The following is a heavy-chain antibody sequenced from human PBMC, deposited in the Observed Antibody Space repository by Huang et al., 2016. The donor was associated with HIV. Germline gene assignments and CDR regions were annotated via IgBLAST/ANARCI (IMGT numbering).Heavy chain of an antibody. Sequence: IHWVRQAPGQGLEWMGKINPRGGTTDYAQKFQCRVTMTRDTSTTTVYMVVSSLRYEDTAVYYCAKAGSGWSLMGDALDVWGQGTMVTVSS. CDR2: INPRGGTT. D-gene: IGHD6-19*01. V-gene: IGHV1-46*03. CDR3: AKAGSGWSLMGDALDV. J-gene: IGHJ3*01.